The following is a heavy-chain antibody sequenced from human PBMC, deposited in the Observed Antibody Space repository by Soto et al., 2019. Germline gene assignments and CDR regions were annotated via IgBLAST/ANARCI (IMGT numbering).Heavy chain of an antibody. D-gene: IGHD3-3*01. CDR2: IKSDGTT. CDR1: VFSVSNYW. Sequence: GGSLRLSCAASVFSVSNYWMNWVRQAPGKGLVWVSHIKSDGTTSYADSVEVRFTVSRDDAKNTFYLQMNGLRAEDTAVYYCAKDRGEEGLKFLEWFGGMDVWGHGTTVTVSS. J-gene: IGHJ6*02. CDR3: AKDRGEEGLKFLEWFGGMDV. V-gene: IGHV3-74*01.